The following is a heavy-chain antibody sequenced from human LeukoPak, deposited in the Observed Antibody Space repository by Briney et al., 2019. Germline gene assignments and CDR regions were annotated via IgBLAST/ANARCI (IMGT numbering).Heavy chain of an antibody. J-gene: IGHJ4*02. V-gene: IGHV3-48*03. CDR1: GFTFSSYE. CDR3: ARKNYDILTGYYGY. CDR2: ISSSGSTI. D-gene: IGHD3-9*01. Sequence: GGSLRLSCAASGFTFSSYEMNWVRQAPGKGLEWVSYISSSGSTIYYADSVKGRFTISRDNAKNSLYLQMNSLRAEDTAVYYCARKNYDILTGYYGYWGQGTLVTVSS.